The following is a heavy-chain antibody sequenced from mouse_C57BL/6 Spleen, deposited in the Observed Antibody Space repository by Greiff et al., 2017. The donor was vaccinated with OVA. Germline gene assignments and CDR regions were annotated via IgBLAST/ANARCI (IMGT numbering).Heavy chain of an antibody. Sequence: QVQLKQPGAELVKPGASVKLSCKASGYTFTSYWMHWVKQRPGQGLEWIGMIHPNSGSTNYNEKFKSKATLTVDKSSSTAYMQLSSLTSEDSAVYYCAREGDGNSPWYFDYWGKGTTLTVSS. CDR2: IHPNSGST. CDR1: GYTFTSYW. J-gene: IGHJ2*01. D-gene: IGHD2-1*01. CDR3: AREGDGNSPWYFDY. V-gene: IGHV1-64*01.